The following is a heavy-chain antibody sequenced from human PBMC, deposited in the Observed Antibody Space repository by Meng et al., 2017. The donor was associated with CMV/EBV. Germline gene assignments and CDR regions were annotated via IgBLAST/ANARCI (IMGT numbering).Heavy chain of an antibody. CDR1: GFTVSSNY. D-gene: IGHD2-2*01. V-gene: IGHV3-66*03. J-gene: IGHJ6*02. CDR2: IYSCGST. Sequence: GGSLRLSCAASGFTVSSNYMSWVRQAPGKGLEWVSVIYSCGSTYYADSVKGRFTISRDNAKNSLYLQMNSLRAEDTAVYYCARDLKPAAVVFWYYYYGMDVWGQGTTVTVSS. CDR3: ARDLKPAAVVFWYYYYGMDV.